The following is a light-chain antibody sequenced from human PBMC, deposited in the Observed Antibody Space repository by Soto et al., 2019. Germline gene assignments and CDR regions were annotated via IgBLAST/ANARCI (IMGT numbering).Light chain of an antibody. CDR3: QQFNNYPIT. Sequence: AIQLTQSPSSLSASVRDRVSITCRASQGIRSALAWYQQKPGKAPKLLIFDASSLESGVPSRFSGSGSGTDFTLTISSLQPEDFATYYCQQFNNYPITFXQGTRLEIK. CDR2: DAS. J-gene: IGKJ5*01. CDR1: QGIRSA. V-gene: IGKV1D-13*01.